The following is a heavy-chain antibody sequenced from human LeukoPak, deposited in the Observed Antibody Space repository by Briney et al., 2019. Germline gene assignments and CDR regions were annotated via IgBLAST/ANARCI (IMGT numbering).Heavy chain of an antibody. CDR1: GFTFSSYA. CDR2: ISYDGSNK. CDR3: AKDPGGYTGRPKYYFDY. D-gene: IGHD5-12*01. J-gene: IGHJ4*02. Sequence: GGSLRLSCAASGFTFSSYAMHWVRQAPGKGLEWVAVISYDGSNKYYADSVKGRFAISRDNSKNTLYLQMNSLRAEDTAVYYCAKDPGGYTGRPKYYFDYWGQGTLVTVSS. V-gene: IGHV3-30*09.